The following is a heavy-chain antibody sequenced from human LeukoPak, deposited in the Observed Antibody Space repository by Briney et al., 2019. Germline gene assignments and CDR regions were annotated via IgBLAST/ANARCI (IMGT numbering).Heavy chain of an antibody. CDR3: ATGGVGATSPLFIDY. D-gene: IGHD1-26*01. CDR1: GFTFSSYS. V-gene: IGHV3-21*01. CDR2: ISSSNSYI. J-gene: IGHJ4*02. Sequence: PVGSLRLSCAASGFTFSSYSMNWVRQAPGKGLEWVSFISSSNSYIYHADSMKGRFTISRDNAKNSLFLQMNSLRAEDTAVYYCATGGVGATSPLFIDYWGQGTLVTVSS.